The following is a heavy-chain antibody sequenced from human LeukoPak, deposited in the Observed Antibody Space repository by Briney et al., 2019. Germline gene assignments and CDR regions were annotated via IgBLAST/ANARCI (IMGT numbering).Heavy chain of an antibody. D-gene: IGHD4-17*01. J-gene: IGHJ6*03. CDR1: GFTFSTYG. V-gene: IGHV3-30*02. CDR3: AKDRDYGDYPSAYYYYMDV. Sequence: GGSLRLSCAASGFTFSTYGIHWVRQAPGKGLEWVAFIRYDGTNKWYADSVKGRFTISRDNSKNMLYLQMNSLRAGDTAVYHRAKDRDYGDYPSAYYYYMDVWGKGTTVTVSS. CDR2: IRYDGTNK.